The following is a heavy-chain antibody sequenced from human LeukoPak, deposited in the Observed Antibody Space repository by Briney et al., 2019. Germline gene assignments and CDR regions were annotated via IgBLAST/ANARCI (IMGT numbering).Heavy chain of an antibody. CDR2: ISSSSSYI. CDR3: ARDPPRPYGSGSLREDY. V-gene: IGHV3-21*01. J-gene: IGHJ4*02. D-gene: IGHD3-10*01. CDR1: GFTFSSYS. Sequence: GGSLRLSCAASGFTFSSYSMNWVRQAPGEGLGWVSSISSSSSYIYYADSVKGRFTISRDNAKNSLYLQMNSLRAEDTAVYYCARDPPRPYGSGSLREDYWGQGTLVTVSS.